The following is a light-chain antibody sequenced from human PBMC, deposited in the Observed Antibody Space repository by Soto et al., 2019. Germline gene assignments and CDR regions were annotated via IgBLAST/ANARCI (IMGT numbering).Light chain of an antibody. CDR2: WAS. CDR1: QSILYSSNNKNY. Sequence: DIVMTQSPDSLAVSLGERATINCKSSQSILYSSNNKNYLVWYQQKPGQPPKMLIYWASTRESGVPDRFSGSGSGTDFTLTISSLQAEDVAVYYCQKYYSTPFTFGPGTKVDIK. CDR3: QKYYSTPFT. J-gene: IGKJ3*01. V-gene: IGKV4-1*01.